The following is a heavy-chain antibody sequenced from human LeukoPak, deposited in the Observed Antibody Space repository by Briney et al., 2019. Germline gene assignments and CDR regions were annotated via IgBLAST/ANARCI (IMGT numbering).Heavy chain of an antibody. J-gene: IGHJ4*02. Sequence: GGSLRLSCAASGFTFSTYAMSWVRRAPGKGPQWVSAISGGDNSTYYADSVKGRFTISRDNSENALYLQMDDLRAEDTAVYYCAKEWSGNGYVDYWGQGTLVTVSS. D-gene: IGHD3-10*01. V-gene: IGHV3-23*01. CDR3: AKEWSGNGYVDY. CDR2: ISGGDNST. CDR1: GFTFSTYA.